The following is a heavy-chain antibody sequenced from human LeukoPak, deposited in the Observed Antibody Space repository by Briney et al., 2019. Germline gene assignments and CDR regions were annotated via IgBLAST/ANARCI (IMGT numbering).Heavy chain of an antibody. CDR1: GGSISTYY. Sequence: SETLSLTCTVPGGSISTYYWSWIRQSPGKGLEWLGYIYYNGDTNYNPSLKSRVTISLDTPSNQFSLRLSSVTAADTAVYYCARYYYDFDGPGPGDAFDIWGQGTMVTVSS. J-gene: IGHJ3*02. V-gene: IGHV4-59*08. CDR2: IYYNGDT. D-gene: IGHD3-22*01. CDR3: ARYYYDFDGPGPGDAFDI.